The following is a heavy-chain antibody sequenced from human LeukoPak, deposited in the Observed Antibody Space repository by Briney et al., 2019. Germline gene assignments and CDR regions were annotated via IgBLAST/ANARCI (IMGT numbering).Heavy chain of an antibody. V-gene: IGHV1-58*01. Sequence: GTSVKVSCKASGFTFTSSAVQWVRQARGQRLEWIGRIVVGSGNTNYAQKFQERVTVTRDMSTSTAYMELSSLRSEDTAVYYCAADNDSSGYYSLADYWGQGTLVTVSS. D-gene: IGHD3-22*01. CDR1: GFTFTSSA. CDR3: AADNDSSGYYSLADY. J-gene: IGHJ4*02. CDR2: IVVGSGNT.